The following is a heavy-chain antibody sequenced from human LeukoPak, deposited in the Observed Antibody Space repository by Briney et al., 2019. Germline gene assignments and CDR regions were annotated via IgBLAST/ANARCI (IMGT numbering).Heavy chain of an antibody. D-gene: IGHD2/OR15-2a*01. J-gene: IGHJ4*02. V-gene: IGHV3-7*04. CDR2: IKQDGSEK. Sequence: GGSLRLSCAASGFTFSTYWMSWVRQAPGKGLEWVANIKQDGSEKYYVDSVEGRFTISRGNAKKSLYLQMDSLRAGDTAVYYCARDSSMARDYWGQGTLVIVSS. CDR1: GFTFSTYW. CDR3: ARDSSMARDY.